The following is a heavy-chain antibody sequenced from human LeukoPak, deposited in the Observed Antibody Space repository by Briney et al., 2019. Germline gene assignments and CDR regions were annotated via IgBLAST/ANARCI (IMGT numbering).Heavy chain of an antibody. Sequence: SETLSLTCTVSCGSLSSYYWCWIRQPPGKGLEWIGYIYYSGSTNYNPSLKSRVTISVDTSKNQFSLKLSSVTAADTAVYYCARGNSRDGYNFGYWGQGTLVTVSS. J-gene: IGHJ4*02. CDR2: IYYSGST. D-gene: IGHD5-24*01. CDR3: ARGNSRDGYNFGY. CDR1: CGSLSSYY. V-gene: IGHV4-59*01.